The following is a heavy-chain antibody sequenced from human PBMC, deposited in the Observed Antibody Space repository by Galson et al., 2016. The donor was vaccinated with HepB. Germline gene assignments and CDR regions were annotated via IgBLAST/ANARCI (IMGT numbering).Heavy chain of an antibody. V-gene: IGHV2-5*02. CDR2: IYWDDDR. CDR1: GFSLGTSGVG. J-gene: IGHJ4*02. Sequence: PALVKPTQTLTLTCTFSGFSLGTSGVGVGWIRQPPGKALEWLALIYWDDDRYYSPSLKSRLTITKDTSKNQVVLTMTNMDPADTATYYCAHYAEYYFDYWGQGTLVTVSS. D-gene: IGHD1-14*01. CDR3: AHYAEYYFDY.